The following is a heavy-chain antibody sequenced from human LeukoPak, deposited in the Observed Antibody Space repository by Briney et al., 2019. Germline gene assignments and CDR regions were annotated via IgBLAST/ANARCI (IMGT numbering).Heavy chain of an antibody. CDR1: GYSFTSYW. CDR2: IYPGDSDT. CDR3: ARHEKVYDSSGYYYDAFDI. Sequence: GESLKISCKGSGYSFTSYWIGWVRRMPGKGLEWMGIIYPGDSDTRYSPSFQGQVTISADKSISTAYLQWSSLKASDTAMYYCARHEKVYDSSGYYYDAFDIWGQGTMVTVSS. V-gene: IGHV5-51*01. D-gene: IGHD3-22*01. J-gene: IGHJ3*02.